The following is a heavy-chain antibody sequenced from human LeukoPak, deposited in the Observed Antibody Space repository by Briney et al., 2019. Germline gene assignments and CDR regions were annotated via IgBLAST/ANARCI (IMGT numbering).Heavy chain of an antibody. CDR3: ARRGLGRVDYYFDY. V-gene: IGHV1-2*02. CDR1: GYTFTGYY. CDR2: INPNSGGT. D-gene: IGHD7-27*01. Sequence: ASVKVSCKASGYTFTGYYMHWVRQAPGQGLEWVGWINPNSGGTNYAQKFQGRVTMTRDTSISTAYMELSRLRSDDTAVYYCARRGLGRVDYYFDYWGQGTLVTVSS. J-gene: IGHJ4*02.